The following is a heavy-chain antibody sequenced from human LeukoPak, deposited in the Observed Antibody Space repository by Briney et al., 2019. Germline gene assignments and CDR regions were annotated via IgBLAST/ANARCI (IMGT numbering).Heavy chain of an antibody. CDR3: ARRAGQKQQLEKFDP. CDR1: GYSFTSYW. J-gene: IGHJ5*02. V-gene: IGHV5-51*01. Sequence: HGESLKISCKGSGYSFTSYWIAWVRQMPGKGLEWMGIIYPGDSDTRYSPSFQGQVTISADKSISTAYLQWSSLKASDTAMYYCARRAGQKQQLEKFDPWGQGTLVTVSS. D-gene: IGHD6-13*01. CDR2: IYPGDSDT.